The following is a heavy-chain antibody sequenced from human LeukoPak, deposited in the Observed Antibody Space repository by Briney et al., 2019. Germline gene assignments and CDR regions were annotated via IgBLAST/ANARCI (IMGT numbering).Heavy chain of an antibody. CDR2: LTDSGGST. J-gene: IGHJ4*02. CDR1: GFTFSNYA. D-gene: IGHD2-21*02. CDR3: AKQVTAPGPIDY. V-gene: IGHV3-23*01. Sequence: PGGSLRLSCAASGFTFSNYAMSWVRQAPGKGLEWVSALTDSGGSTFYADSVKGRFTISRDNSKNTLYLQMNSLRVEDTALYYCAKQVTAPGPIDYWGQGTLVTVSS.